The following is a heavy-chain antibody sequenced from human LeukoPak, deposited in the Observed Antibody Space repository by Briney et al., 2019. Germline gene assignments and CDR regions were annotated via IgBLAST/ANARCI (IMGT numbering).Heavy chain of an antibody. V-gene: IGHV3-30*04. CDR3: ARGEHIGVVTAMRGGPFDY. Sequence: AGGSLRLSCAASGFTFSSYAMHWVRQAPGKGLEWVAVISYDGSNKYYADSVKGRFTISRDNSKNTLYLQMNSLRAEDTAVYCCARGEHIGVVTAMRGGPFDYGGQGTLVTVSS. D-gene: IGHD2-21*02. CDR2: ISYDGSNK. CDR1: GFTFSSYA. J-gene: IGHJ4*02.